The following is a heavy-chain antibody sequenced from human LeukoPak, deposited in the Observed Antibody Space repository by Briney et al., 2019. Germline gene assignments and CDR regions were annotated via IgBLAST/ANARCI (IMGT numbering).Heavy chain of an antibody. CDR1: GGSISRSGYY. D-gene: IGHD3-22*01. J-gene: IGHJ4*02. CDR3: ARAAYYYDSRGSSRAYNY. V-gene: IGHV4-39*07. Sequence: PSETLSLTCSVSGGSISRSGYYWSWIRQPPGKGLEWIGEINHSGSTNYNPSLKSRVTISVDTSKNQFSLKLSSVTAADTAVYYCARAAYYYDSRGSSRAYNYWGQGTLVTVSS. CDR2: INHSGST.